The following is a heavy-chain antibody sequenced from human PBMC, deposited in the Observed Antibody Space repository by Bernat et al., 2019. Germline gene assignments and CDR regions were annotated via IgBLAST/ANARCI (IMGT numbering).Heavy chain of an antibody. CDR2: IYTSGST. CDR3: ARDRAMYYYDSSGYSNDAFDI. D-gene: IGHD3-22*01. CDR1: GGSISSGSYY. J-gene: IGHJ3*02. Sequence: QVQLQESGPGLVKPSQTLSLTCTVSGGSISSGSYYWSWIRQPAGKGLEWIGRIYTSGSTNYNPSLKSRVTISVDTSKTQFSLKLSSVTAADTAVYYCARDRAMYYYDSSGYSNDAFDIWGQGTMVTVPS. V-gene: IGHV4-61*02.